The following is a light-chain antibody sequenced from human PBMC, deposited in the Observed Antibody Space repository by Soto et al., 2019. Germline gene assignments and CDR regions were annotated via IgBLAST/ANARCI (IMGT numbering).Light chain of an antibody. CDR2: DVS. Sequence: QSVLTQPASVSGSPGQSITISCTGTSSDVGGYNYVSWYQQHPGKAPKLMIYDVSNRPSGVSNRFSGSKSGNTASLTIAGLQAEDEDYYYCSSYTSSSSVVFGGGTKLTVL. V-gene: IGLV2-14*01. CDR3: SSYTSSSSVV. J-gene: IGLJ2*01. CDR1: SSDVGGYNY.